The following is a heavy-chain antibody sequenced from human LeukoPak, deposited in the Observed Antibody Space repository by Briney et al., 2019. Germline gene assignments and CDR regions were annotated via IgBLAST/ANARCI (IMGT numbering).Heavy chain of an antibody. CDR2: ISYDGSTK. V-gene: IGHV3-30*03. CDR1: GFTFSSYG. CDR3: SRDPRVLDY. Sequence: GGSLRLSCAASGFTFSSYGMQWVRQAPGKGLEWVAIISYDGSTKYYGDSVKGRFTISRDNAKKSLYLQINSLRAEDTAVYYCSRDPRVLDYWGQGTLVTVSS. J-gene: IGHJ4*02.